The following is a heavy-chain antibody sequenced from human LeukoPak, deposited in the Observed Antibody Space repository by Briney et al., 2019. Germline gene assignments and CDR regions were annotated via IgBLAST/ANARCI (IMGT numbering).Heavy chain of an antibody. J-gene: IGHJ3*02. Sequence: GGSLRLSCTASGFTFINYNINWVRQVPGKGLEWVSSIGDDDSYVHYADSVKGRFTISRDNAKNSVSLQMNSLRVEDAAIYYCARETSWAFDIWGQGTTVTVSS. V-gene: IGHV3-21*01. CDR2: IGDDDSYV. CDR3: ARETSWAFDI. CDR1: GFTFINYN.